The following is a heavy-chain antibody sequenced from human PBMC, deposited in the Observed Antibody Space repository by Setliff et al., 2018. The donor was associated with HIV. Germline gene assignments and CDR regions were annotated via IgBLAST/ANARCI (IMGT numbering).Heavy chain of an antibody. V-gene: IGHV3-30*01. D-gene: IGHD3-9*01. CDR1: GFTFSDFA. CDR2: ISWNGGET. Sequence: GGSLRLSCAASGFTFSDFAMHWVRQAPGKGLEWVAVISWNGGETYYADSVKGRFTISRDNSRNTVDLQIHSLRPEDTAVYYCARSPANTGYWVTPLWYMDVWGKGTTVTVSS. CDR3: ARSPANTGYWVTPLWYMDV. J-gene: IGHJ6*03.